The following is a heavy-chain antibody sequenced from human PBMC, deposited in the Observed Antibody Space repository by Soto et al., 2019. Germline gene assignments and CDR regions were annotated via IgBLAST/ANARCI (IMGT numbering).Heavy chain of an antibody. Sequence: EVQLVESGGGLVQPGGSVRLSCAASGFTFTNSWMNWVRQAPGKGLEWVANIKKDGSEKYYVDSVKGRFTISRDNPTNSLSLQMNSLRAEDTAVYYCAKGAGATAGIIDYWGQGSLVTVSS. D-gene: IGHD6-13*01. CDR1: GFTFTNSW. J-gene: IGHJ4*02. V-gene: IGHV3-7*01. CDR3: AKGAGATAGIIDY. CDR2: IKKDGSEK.